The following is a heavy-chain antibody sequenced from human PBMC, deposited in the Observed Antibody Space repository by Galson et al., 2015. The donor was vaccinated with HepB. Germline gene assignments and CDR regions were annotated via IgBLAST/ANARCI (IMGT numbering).Heavy chain of an antibody. CDR1: GFTFSSYG. V-gene: IGHV3-30*18. CDR2: MSYDGYNE. J-gene: IGHJ4*02. CDR3: AKDDALGGFCSGGSCYQGSHFDY. D-gene: IGHD2-15*01. Sequence: SLRLSCAASGFTFSSYGMHWIRQAPGKGLEWVAAMSYDGYNENYADSVKGRFTISRDNSMSALYLQMNSLRPEDTAVYYCAKDDALGGFCSGGSCYQGSHFDYWGQGTLVTVSS.